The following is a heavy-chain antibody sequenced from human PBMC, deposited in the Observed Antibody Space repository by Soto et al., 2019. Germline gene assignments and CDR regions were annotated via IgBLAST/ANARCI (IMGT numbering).Heavy chain of an antibody. J-gene: IGHJ4*02. CDR3: ERVVVAGTSSWYFDY. CDR2: IYYSGST. D-gene: IGHD6-13*01. Sequence: SETLSLTCTVSGGSISSGGYYWSWIRQHPGKGLEWIGYIYYSGSTYYNPSLKSRVTISVDTSKNQFSLKLSSVTAADTAVYYCERVVVAGTSSWYFDYWGQGTLVTVSS. CDR1: GGSISSGGYY. V-gene: IGHV4-31*03.